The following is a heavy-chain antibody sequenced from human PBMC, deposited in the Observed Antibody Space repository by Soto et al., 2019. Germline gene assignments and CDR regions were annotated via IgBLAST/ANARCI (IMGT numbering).Heavy chain of an antibody. CDR1: GGTFSSYA. CDR2: IIPIFGTA. D-gene: IGHD2-15*01. Sequence: GASVKVSCKASGGTFSSYAISWVRQAPGQGLEWMGGIIPIFGTANYAQKFQGRVTITADESTSTAYMELSSLRSEDTAVYYCARDRQKGGNLFDYWGQGTLDTVSS. J-gene: IGHJ4*02. V-gene: IGHV1-69*13. CDR3: ARDRQKGGNLFDY.